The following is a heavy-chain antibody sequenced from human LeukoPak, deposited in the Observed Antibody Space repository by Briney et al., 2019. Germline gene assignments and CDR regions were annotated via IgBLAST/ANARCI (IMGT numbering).Heavy chain of an antibody. J-gene: IGHJ3*02. CDR2: IYHSGST. CDR3: ATRLGYCSSTSCYEAIGAFDI. Sequence: SETLSLTCVASDYSISSGYFWGWIRRPPGKGLEWIGEIYHSGSTNYNPSLKSRVTISVDKSKNQFSLKLSSVTAADTAVYYCATRLGYCSSTSCYEAIGAFDIWGQGTMVTVSS. V-gene: IGHV4-38-2*01. CDR1: DYSISSGYF. D-gene: IGHD2-2*01.